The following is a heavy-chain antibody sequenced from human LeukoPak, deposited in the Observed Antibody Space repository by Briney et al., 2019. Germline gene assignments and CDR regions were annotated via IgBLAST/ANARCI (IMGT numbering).Heavy chain of an antibody. V-gene: IGHV1-3*01. CDR3: ARVPSGYLFDY. Sequence: GASVKVSCKAPGYTFTSYAMHWVRQAPGQRLEWMGWINAGNGNTKYSQKFQGRVTITRDTSASTAYMELSSLRSEDTAVYYCARVPSGYLFDYWGQGTLVIVSS. J-gene: IGHJ4*02. CDR1: GYTFTSYA. D-gene: IGHD3-3*01. CDR2: INAGNGNT.